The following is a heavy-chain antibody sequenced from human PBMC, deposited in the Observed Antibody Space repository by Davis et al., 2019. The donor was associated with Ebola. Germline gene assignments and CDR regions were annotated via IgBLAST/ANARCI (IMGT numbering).Heavy chain of an antibody. D-gene: IGHD6-13*01. J-gene: IGHJ5*02. Sequence: MPSETLSLTCTVSGGSISSSSYYWGWIRQPPGKGLEWIGSIYYSGSTYYNPSLKSRVTISVDTSKNQFSLKLSSVTAADTAVYYCASRQAAPDRSPWFDPWGQGTLVTVSS. V-gene: IGHV4-39*01. CDR3: ASRQAAPDRSPWFDP. CDR2: IYYSGST. CDR1: GGSISSSSYY.